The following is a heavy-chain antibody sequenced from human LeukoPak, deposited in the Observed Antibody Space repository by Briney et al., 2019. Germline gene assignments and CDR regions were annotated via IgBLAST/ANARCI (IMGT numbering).Heavy chain of an antibody. CDR2: IFPGDSET. D-gene: IGHD3-22*01. V-gene: IGHV5-51*01. Sequence: GESLKISCKGSGYTFSTYWIGWVRQRPGKGLEWMGIIFPGDSETRYSPPFQGQVTISADKSISTAYLQWSSLKASDTAMYYCARRTTMMDLDYWGQGTLVTVSS. CDR1: GYTFSTYW. J-gene: IGHJ4*02. CDR3: ARRTTMMDLDY.